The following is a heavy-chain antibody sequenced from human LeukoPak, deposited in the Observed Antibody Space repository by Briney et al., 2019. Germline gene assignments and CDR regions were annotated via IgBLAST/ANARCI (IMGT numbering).Heavy chain of an antibody. CDR2: INPDTGAT. D-gene: IGHD3-10*01. Sequence: ASVRVSCKASGYVFIDYYIHWVRWAPGQGLEWMGWINPDTGATNYAQQFQGRIIMTRATSINTAFMEIRGLRLDDTAVYYCTRSPTIVRGGIVNGLECHYYMNVWGKGTSVTVS. CDR3: TRSPTIVRGGIVNGLECHYYMNV. J-gene: IGHJ6*03. V-gene: IGHV1-2*02. CDR1: GYVFIDYY.